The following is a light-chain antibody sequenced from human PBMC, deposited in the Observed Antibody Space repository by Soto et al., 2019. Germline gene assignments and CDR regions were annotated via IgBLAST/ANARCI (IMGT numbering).Light chain of an antibody. CDR1: QSISSW. Sequence: DIQMTQSPSTLSASVGDRVTITCRASQSISSWLAWFQQKPGKAPKLLIYKAFILQSGVPSRFSGSESGTEFNLTISSLQPDDFATYYCQQYNPYSSTFGQGTKLEIK. CDR2: KAF. CDR3: QQYNPYSST. J-gene: IGKJ2*01. V-gene: IGKV1-5*03.